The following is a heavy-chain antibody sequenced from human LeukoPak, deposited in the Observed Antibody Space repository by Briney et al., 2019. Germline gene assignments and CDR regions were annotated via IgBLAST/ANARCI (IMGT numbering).Heavy chain of an antibody. Sequence: PGGSLRLSCAASGFTFSSYGMHWVRQAPGKGLEWVAFIRYDGSNKYYADSVKGRFTISRDNSKNTLYLQMNSLRAEDTAVYYCAKVGAPHDYKLDYWGQGTLVTVSS. J-gene: IGHJ4*02. CDR1: GFTFSSYG. V-gene: IGHV3-30*02. CDR3: AKVGAPHDYKLDY. D-gene: IGHD4-11*01. CDR2: IRYDGSNK.